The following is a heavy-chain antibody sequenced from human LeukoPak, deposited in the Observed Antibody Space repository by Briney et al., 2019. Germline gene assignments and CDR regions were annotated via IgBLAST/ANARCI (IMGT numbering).Heavy chain of an antibody. J-gene: IGHJ4*01. Sequence: GGSLRLSCAASGFTFSDYYMSWIRQAPGKGLEWVSYISSSGSTIYYADSVKGRFTISRDNAKNSLYLQMNSLRAEDTAMYYCARLSAMLRGPEPIYCFDYWGQGTLVTVSS. CDR2: ISSSGSTI. CDR1: GFTFSDYY. CDR3: ARLSAMLRGPEPIYCFDY. D-gene: IGHD3-10*01. V-gene: IGHV3-11*04.